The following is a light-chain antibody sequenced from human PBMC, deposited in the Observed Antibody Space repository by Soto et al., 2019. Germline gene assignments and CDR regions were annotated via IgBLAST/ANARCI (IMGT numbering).Light chain of an antibody. CDR1: SSSIGAGYD. CDR2: ANS. J-gene: IGLJ1*01. CDR3: CLYIGATTYV. Sequence: QSLLTQPPSVSGAPGQRVTISCAGSSSSIGAGYDVHWYQQLPGAAPKLLIYANSNRPSGVPDRFSGSTSVNSASLTISGLQADDEADYYCCLYIGATTYVFGTGTKVTVL. V-gene: IGLV1-40*01.